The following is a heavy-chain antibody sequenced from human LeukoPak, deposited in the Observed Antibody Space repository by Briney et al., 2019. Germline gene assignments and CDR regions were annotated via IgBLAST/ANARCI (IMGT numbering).Heavy chain of an antibody. J-gene: IGHJ3*02. Sequence: PGGSLRLSCAASGFTFSSYAMSWVRQGPGRGLEWASAIVGSGGSTYYADSVKGRFTISRDNSKNTLYLQMNSLGAEDTAVYYCARLLGYCSSTSCYAHAFDIWGQGTMVTVSS. D-gene: IGHD2-2*01. V-gene: IGHV3-23*01. CDR3: ARLLGYCSSTSCYAHAFDI. CDR2: IVGSGGST. CDR1: GFTFSSYA.